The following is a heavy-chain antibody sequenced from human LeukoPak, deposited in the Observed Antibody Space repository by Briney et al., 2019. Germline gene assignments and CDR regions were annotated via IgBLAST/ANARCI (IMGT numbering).Heavy chain of an antibody. Sequence: GRSLRLSCAASGFTFSSYGMHWVRQAPGKGLEWVAVISYDGSNKYYADSVKGRFTISRDNSKNTLYLQMNSLRAEDTAVYYCTKGDYYDSSGYVYWGQGTLVTVSS. V-gene: IGHV3-30*18. CDR3: TKGDYYDSSGYVY. CDR2: ISYDGSNK. D-gene: IGHD3-22*01. CDR1: GFTFSSYG. J-gene: IGHJ4*02.